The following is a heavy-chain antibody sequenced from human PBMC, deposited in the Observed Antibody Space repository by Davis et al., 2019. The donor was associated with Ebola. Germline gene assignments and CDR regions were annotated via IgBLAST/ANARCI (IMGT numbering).Heavy chain of an antibody. CDR3: ARTRSVTFDAFDI. Sequence: MPSETLSLTCTVSGGSVSSGSYYWSWIRQPPGKGLEWIGYIYYSGSTNYNPSLKSRVTISVDTSKNQFPLKLSSVTAADTAVYYCARTRSVTFDAFDIWGQGTMVTVSS. J-gene: IGHJ3*02. D-gene: IGHD4-17*01. V-gene: IGHV4-61*01. CDR1: GGSVSSGSYY. CDR2: IYYSGST.